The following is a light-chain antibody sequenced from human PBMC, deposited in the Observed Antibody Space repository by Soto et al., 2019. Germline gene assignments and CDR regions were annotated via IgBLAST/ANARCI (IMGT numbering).Light chain of an antibody. CDR1: QNINNW. CDR2: GAS. J-gene: IGKJ2*01. CDR3: QRYDGY. V-gene: IGKV1-5*01. Sequence: DTQMTQSPSTLSASVRDTVAITCRARQNINNWLAWYQQKPEKVPKLLIYGASTLEDGVPSRFSGSRSGTEFTLTINSLQPDDFATYYCQRYDGYFGQGTKLEIK.